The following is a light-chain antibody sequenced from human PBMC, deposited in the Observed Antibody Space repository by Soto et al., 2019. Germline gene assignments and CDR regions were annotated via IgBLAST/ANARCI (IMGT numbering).Light chain of an antibody. V-gene: IGLV1-44*01. CDR2: SND. CDR1: SSDFGSNT. Sequence: QSVLTQTPSASATPGQRVTISCSGRSSDFGSNTVNWYQQFPGAAPKLLIYSNDQRPSGVPDRFSASKSGTSASLAISGLQSEDEADYYCATWDDSLFGHVFGTGTKVTVL. J-gene: IGLJ1*01. CDR3: ATWDDSLFGHV.